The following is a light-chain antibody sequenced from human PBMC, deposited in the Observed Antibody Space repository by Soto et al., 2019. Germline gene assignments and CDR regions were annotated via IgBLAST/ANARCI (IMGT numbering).Light chain of an antibody. Sequence: QSVLTQPPSASGTPGQRVTISCSGSSSNIGSNTVHWYQQLPGTAPKLLIYSNNQRPSGVPDRFSGSKSGTSASLAISGLLSDDEADYYCAAWDDSLNGVVFGGGTKLIVL. V-gene: IGLV1-44*01. CDR3: AAWDDSLNGVV. CDR1: SSNIGSNT. J-gene: IGLJ2*01. CDR2: SNN.